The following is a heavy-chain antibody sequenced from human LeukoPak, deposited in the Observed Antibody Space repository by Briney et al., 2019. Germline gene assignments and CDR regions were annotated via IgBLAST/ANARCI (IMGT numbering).Heavy chain of an antibody. Sequence: GGSLRLSCVASGFTFSSYWMSWVRQAPGKGLEWVANIKQDGSEKYYVDSVKGRFTISRDNAKNSLYLQMSSLRAEDTAVYYCARGTQSRTIAAAGRIDYWGQGALVTVSS. J-gene: IGHJ4*02. CDR2: IKQDGSEK. CDR3: ARGTQSRTIAAAGRIDY. CDR1: GFTFSSYW. D-gene: IGHD6-13*01. V-gene: IGHV3-7*01.